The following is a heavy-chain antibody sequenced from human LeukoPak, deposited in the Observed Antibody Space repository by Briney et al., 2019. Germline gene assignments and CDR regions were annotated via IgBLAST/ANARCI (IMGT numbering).Heavy chain of an antibody. D-gene: IGHD3-22*01. Sequence: GGSLRLSCAASGFTFNNYAMHWVRQAPGKGLGWVAVISNDGSNKYYADSVKGRFTISRDNSKTTLYLQMNSLRAEDTAVYYCARAGRVVTRYYFDYWGQGTLVTVSS. CDR3: ARAGRVVTRYYFDY. CDR1: GFTFNNYA. V-gene: IGHV3-30*04. J-gene: IGHJ4*02. CDR2: ISNDGSNK.